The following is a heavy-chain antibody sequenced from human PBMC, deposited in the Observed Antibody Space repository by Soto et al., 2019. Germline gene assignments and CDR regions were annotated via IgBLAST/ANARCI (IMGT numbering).Heavy chain of an antibody. CDR1: GFTFSSYA. CDR3: AREYVGYYYYGMDV. V-gene: IGHV3-30-3*01. CDR2: ISYDGSNK. D-gene: IGHD3-16*01. J-gene: IGHJ6*02. Sequence: QVQLVESGGGVVQPGRSLRLSCAASGFTFSSYAMHWVRQAPGKGLEWVAVISYDGSNKYYADSVKGRFTISRDNSKNTLYRQMNSLRAEDTAVYYCAREYVGYYYYGMDVWGQGTTVTVSS.